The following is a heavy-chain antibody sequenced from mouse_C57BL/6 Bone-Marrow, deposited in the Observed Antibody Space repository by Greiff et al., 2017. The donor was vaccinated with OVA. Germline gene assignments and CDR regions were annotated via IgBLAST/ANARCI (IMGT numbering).Heavy chain of an antibody. CDR1: GYSFTDYN. J-gene: IGHJ2*01. Sequence: EVQLQQSGPELVKPGASVKISCKASGYSFTDYNMNWVKQSHGQSLEWIGVISPNYGTTSYNQKFKGKATLTVDQSSSTAYMQLNSLTSEDSAVYYCARGYSSGPCKFAYWGQGTTLTVSS. CDR3: ARGYSSGPCKFAY. CDR2: ISPNYGTT. V-gene: IGHV1-39*01. D-gene: IGHD3-2*02.